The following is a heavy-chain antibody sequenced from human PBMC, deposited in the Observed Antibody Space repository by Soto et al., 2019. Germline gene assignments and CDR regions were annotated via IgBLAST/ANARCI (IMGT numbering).Heavy chain of an antibody. CDR2: IYHSGST. V-gene: IGHV4-34*01. CDR3: ARTFLPLGATYFDY. D-gene: IGHD1-26*01. Sequence: SETLSLTCAVYGGSFSGYYWSWIRQPPGKGLEWIGEIYHSGSTNYNPSLKSRVTISVDTSKNQFSLKLSSVTAADTAVYYCARTFLPLGATYFDYWGQGTLVTVSS. CDR1: GGSFSGYY. J-gene: IGHJ4*02.